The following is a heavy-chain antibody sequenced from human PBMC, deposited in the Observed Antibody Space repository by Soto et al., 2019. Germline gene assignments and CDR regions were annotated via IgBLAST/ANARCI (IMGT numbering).Heavy chain of an antibody. J-gene: IGHJ5*02. CDR2: INHSGST. D-gene: IGHD6-19*01. Sequence: QVQLQQWGAGLLKPSETLSLTCAVYGGSFSGYYWSWIRQPPGKGLEWIGEINHSGSTNYNTSLKSRGTISVDTSKNQFSLKLSSVTAADTAVYYCARGRGIAVARRWFDPWGQGTLVTVSS. CDR3: ARGRGIAVARRWFDP. V-gene: IGHV4-34*01. CDR1: GGSFSGYY.